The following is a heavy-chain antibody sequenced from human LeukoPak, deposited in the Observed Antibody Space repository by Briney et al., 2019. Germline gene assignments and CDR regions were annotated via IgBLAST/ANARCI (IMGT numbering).Heavy chain of an antibody. J-gene: IGHJ4*02. V-gene: IGHV4-59*02. D-gene: IGHD7-27*01. CDR2: IYHTGST. CDR1: GGSVSDYY. CDR3: ASRKLGNDY. Sequence: SETLSLTCTISGGSVSDYYWSWIRQSPGKGLEWIGYIYHTGSTSYSPPLKSRVTISADTSQNQFSLKLSSVTAADTAVYYCASRKLGNDYWGQGTLVTVSS.